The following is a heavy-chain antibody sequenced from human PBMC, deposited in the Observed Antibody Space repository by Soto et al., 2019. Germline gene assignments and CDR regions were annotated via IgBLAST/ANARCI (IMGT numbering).Heavy chain of an antibody. Sequence: QVQLVQSGAEVKKPGSSVKVSCKASGGTFSSYAISWVRQAPGQGLEWMGGIIPIFGTANYAQKFQGRVTITADESTSTAYMELSSLRSEDKAVYYCARNMVRGVTNIPPRYYYDGMDVWGQGTTVTVSS. CDR1: GGTFSSYA. D-gene: IGHD3-10*01. CDR3: ARNMVRGVTNIPPRYYYDGMDV. V-gene: IGHV1-69*01. J-gene: IGHJ6*02. CDR2: IIPIFGTA.